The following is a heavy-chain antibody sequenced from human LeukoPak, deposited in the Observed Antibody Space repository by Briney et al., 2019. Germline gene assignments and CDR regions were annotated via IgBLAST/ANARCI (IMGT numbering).Heavy chain of an antibody. D-gene: IGHD3-16*01. CDR1: GYTFTSYG. V-gene: IGHV1-18*01. CDR3: ARVRGSIPLWGNAFDI. CDR2: ISAYNGNT. Sequence: ASVKVSCKASGYTFTSYGISWVRQAPGQGLEWMGWISAYNGNTNYAQKLQGRVTMTTDTSTSTAYMELRSLRSDDTAVYYCARVRGSIPLWGNAFDIWGQGTMVTVSS. J-gene: IGHJ3*02.